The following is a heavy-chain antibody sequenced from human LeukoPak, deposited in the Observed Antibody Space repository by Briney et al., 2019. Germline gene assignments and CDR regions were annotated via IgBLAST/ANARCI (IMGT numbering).Heavy chain of an antibody. Sequence: GGSLRLSCEASAVTFSDYPFHWVRQAPGKGLECVAVISHDGSKTQYADSVKGRLTVSRDTSKSTVYLQMNSLRIDDTGVYYCARDEGGQYSVGWLPLVYWGQGTLVTVSS. J-gene: IGHJ4*02. CDR1: AVTFSDYP. V-gene: IGHV3-30-3*01. CDR3: ARDEGGQYSVGWLPLVY. CDR2: ISHDGSKT. D-gene: IGHD3-9*01.